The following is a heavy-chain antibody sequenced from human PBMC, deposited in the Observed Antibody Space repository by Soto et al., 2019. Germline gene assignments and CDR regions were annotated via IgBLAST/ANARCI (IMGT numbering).Heavy chain of an antibody. D-gene: IGHD3-9*01. Sequence: ASVKVPCKASGYTFTSYGISWVRQAPGQGLEWRGWISAYNGNTNYAQKLQGRVTMTTDTSTSTAYMELNSLTTEDTALYYCARDSYDILTGQKRYFDYWGQGTLVTVSS. CDR1: GYTFTSYG. CDR3: ARDSYDILTGQKRYFDY. CDR2: ISAYNGNT. J-gene: IGHJ4*02. V-gene: IGHV1-18*01.